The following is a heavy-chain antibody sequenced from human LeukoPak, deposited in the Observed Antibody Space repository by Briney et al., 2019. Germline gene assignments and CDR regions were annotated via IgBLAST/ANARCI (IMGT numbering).Heavy chain of an antibody. CDR2: FDPEDGET. V-gene: IGHV1-24*01. CDR3: ATDQPVPRGWFDP. J-gene: IGHJ5*02. D-gene: IGHD2-2*01. Sequence: GASVTVSFTVSGYTLTELSMHWVRQAPGKGLEWMGGFDPEDGETIYAQKFQGRVTMTEDTSTDTAYMELSSLRSEDTAVYYCATDQPVPRGWFDPWGQGTLVTVSS. CDR1: GYTLTELS.